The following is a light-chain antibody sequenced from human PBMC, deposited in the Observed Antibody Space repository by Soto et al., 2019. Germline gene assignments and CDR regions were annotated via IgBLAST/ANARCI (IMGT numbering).Light chain of an antibody. CDR2: DVS. J-gene: IGLJ2*01. Sequence: QSALTQPPTASGSPGQSGTISCTGTSSDVGGYNYVSWYQQHPGKAPKLMIYDVSKRPSGVPDRFSGSKSGNTASLTVSGLQAEDEADYYCSSYTGSNNLVVFGGGTKLTVL. CDR1: SSDVGGYNY. CDR3: SSYTGSNNLVV. V-gene: IGLV2-8*01.